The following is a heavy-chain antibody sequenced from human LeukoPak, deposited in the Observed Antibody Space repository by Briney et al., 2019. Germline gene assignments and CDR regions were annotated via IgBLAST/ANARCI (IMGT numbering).Heavy chain of an antibody. CDR3: AKGSNSGYDYFDY. V-gene: IGHV5-51*01. J-gene: IGHJ4*02. Sequence: GESLKISCKGSGYSFTSYWIGWVRQLPGKGLEWKGIIYPGDSDTRYSPSFQGQVTISADKSISTAYLQWSSLKASDTAMYYCAKGSNSGYDYFDYWGQGTLVTVSS. CDR1: GYSFTSYW. CDR2: IYPGDSDT. D-gene: IGHD5-12*01.